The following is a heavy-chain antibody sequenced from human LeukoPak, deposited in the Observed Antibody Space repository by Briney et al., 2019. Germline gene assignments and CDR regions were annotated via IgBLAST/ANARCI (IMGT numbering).Heavy chain of an antibody. CDR2: IRYDGSNK. CDR1: GFTFSSYG. J-gene: IGHJ6*03. Sequence: GGSLRLSCAASGFTFSSYGIHWVRQAPGKGLEWVAFIRYDGSNKYYADSVKGRFTISRDNSKNTLYLQMNSLRAEDTAFYYCARYSNPNSVYSYMDVWGKGTTVTVSS. V-gene: IGHV3-30*02. D-gene: IGHD4-11*01. CDR3: ARYSNPNSVYSYMDV.